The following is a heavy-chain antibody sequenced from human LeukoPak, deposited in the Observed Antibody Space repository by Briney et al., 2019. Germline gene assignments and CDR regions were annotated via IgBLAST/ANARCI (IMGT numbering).Heavy chain of an antibody. J-gene: IGHJ4*02. D-gene: IGHD3-10*01. CDR1: GFTFRTYA. CDR3: ARERTGSYYFDY. CDR2: ISDDGSNK. Sequence: GGSLRLSCAASGFTFRTYAMNWVRQAPGKGLECVAVISDDGSNKYYADSVKGRFTISRDNSKNTLYLQMNSLRAEDTAVYYCARERTGSYYFDYWGQGTLVTVSS. V-gene: IGHV3-30*04.